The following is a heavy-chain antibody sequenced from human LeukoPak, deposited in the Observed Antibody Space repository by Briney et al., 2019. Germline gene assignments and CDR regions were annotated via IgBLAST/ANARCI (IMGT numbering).Heavy chain of an antibody. J-gene: IGHJ4*02. CDR2: IYYSGST. CDR1: GGSISTSSYY. Sequence: SETLSLTCTVSGGSISTSSYYWGWIRQPPGKGLEWIGSIYYSGSTYYNPSLKSRVTISVDTSKNQFSLKLNSVIAADTAVYYCARDRGYDILTGHYYFDYWGQGTLVTVSS. V-gene: IGHV4-39*07. CDR3: ARDRGYDILTGHYYFDY. D-gene: IGHD3-9*01.